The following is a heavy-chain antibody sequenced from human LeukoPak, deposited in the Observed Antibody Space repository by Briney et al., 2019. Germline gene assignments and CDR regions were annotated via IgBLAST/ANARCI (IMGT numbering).Heavy chain of an antibody. Sequence: PGRSLRLSCAASGFTFDDYAMHWVRQAPGKGLEWVSGISWNSGSIGYADSVKGRFTISRDNAKNSLYLQMNSLRAEDTALYYCAKAGRSSRYGVGYMDVWGKGTTVTVSS. V-gene: IGHV3-9*01. CDR2: ISWNSGSI. J-gene: IGHJ6*03. D-gene: IGHD6-13*01. CDR1: GFTFDDYA. CDR3: AKAGRSSRYGVGYMDV.